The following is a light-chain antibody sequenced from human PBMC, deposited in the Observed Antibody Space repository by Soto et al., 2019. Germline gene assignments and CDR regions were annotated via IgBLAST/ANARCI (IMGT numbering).Light chain of an antibody. CDR1: QSVSNH. CDR2: GAS. J-gene: IGKJ1*01. Sequence: EVVMTQSPATLSVSPGEGATLSCRASQSVSNHLAWYQQRPGQAPRLLIYGASTRATGIPARFSGSGSGTEFTLIISSLQSEDFALYYCQHYYDWPRTFGQGTKVEIK. CDR3: QHYYDWPRT. V-gene: IGKV3-15*01.